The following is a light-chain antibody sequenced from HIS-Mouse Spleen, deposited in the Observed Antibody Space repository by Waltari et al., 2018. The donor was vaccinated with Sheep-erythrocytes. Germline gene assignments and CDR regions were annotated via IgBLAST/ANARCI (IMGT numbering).Light chain of an antibody. CDR3: QQYDNLFT. V-gene: IGKV1-33*01. CDR2: DAS. CDR1: QDISNY. J-gene: IGKJ3*01. Sequence: DIQMTQSPSSLSASVGDRVTITCQAIQDISNYLNWYQQKPGKAPKLLIYDASNLETGVPSRFSGSGSGTDFTFTISSLQPEDIATYYCQQYDNLFTFGLGTKVDIK.